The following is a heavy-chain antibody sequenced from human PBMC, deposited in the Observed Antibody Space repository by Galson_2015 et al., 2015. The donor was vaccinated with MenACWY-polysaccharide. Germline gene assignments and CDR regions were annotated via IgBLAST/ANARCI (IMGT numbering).Heavy chain of an antibody. Sequence: PALVKPTQTLTLTCTFSGFSLSTSGVGVGWIRQPPGKALEWLAPIYWDDDKRYSPSLKSRLTITKDTSKNQVVLTMTNMDPVDTATYYGAHRPLEQAPFDYWGQGTLVTVSS. CDR3: AHRPLEQAPFDY. V-gene: IGHV2-5*02. CDR2: IYWDDDK. CDR1: GFSLSTSGVG. D-gene: IGHD1/OR15-1a*01. J-gene: IGHJ4*02.